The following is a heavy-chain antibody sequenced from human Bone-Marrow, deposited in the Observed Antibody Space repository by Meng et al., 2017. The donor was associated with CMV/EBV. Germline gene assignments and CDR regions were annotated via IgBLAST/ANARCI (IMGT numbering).Heavy chain of an antibody. CDR1: GFTFSGSA. Sequence: LSLTCAASGFTFSGSAMHWVRQASGKGLEWVGRIRSKANSYATAYAASVKGRFTISRDDSKNTAYLQMNSLKTEDTAVYYCTRITGTPTDFDYWGQGTLVTVSS. CDR3: TRITGTPTDFDY. CDR2: IRSKANSYAT. J-gene: IGHJ4*02. V-gene: IGHV3-73*01. D-gene: IGHD1-20*01.